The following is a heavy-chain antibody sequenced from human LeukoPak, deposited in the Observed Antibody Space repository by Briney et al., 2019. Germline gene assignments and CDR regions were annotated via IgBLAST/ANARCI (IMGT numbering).Heavy chain of an antibody. J-gene: IGHJ4*02. Sequence: GGSLRLSCAASGFTFSSYSMNWVCQAPGKGLEWVSYISSSSSTIYYADSVKGRFTISRDNANNSLYLQMNSLRAEDTAVYYCARDAFPEIPAAKMPMDYWGQGTLVTVSS. CDR1: GFTFSSYS. V-gene: IGHV3-48*01. D-gene: IGHD2-2*01. CDR3: ARDAFPEIPAAKMPMDY. CDR2: ISSSSSTI.